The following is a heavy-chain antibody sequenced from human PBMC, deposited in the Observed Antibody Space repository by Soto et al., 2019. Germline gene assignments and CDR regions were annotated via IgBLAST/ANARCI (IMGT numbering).Heavy chain of an antibody. CDR1: GDSVSSNNAA. J-gene: IGHJ2*01. CDR2: TYYRSKWYN. CDR3: ARAHLIASRLMWYLDL. Sequence: PSQTLSLTCAISGDSVSSNNAAWHWIRQSPSRGLEWLGRTYYRSKWYNDYAMSVKGRITINPDTSKEHFSLQLNSVTPEDTAVYYCARAHLIASRLMWYLDLWGPGTLLTVST. V-gene: IGHV6-1*01. D-gene: IGHD6-6*01.